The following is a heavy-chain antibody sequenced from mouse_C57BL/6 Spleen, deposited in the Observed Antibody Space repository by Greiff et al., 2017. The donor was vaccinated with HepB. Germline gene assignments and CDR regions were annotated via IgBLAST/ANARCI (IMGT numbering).Heavy chain of an antibody. D-gene: IGHD3-2*02. J-gene: IGHJ2*01. CDR1: GYTFTDYY. V-gene: IGHV1-26*01. Sequence: LQQSGPELVKPGASVKISCKASGYTFTDYYMNWVKQSHGKSLEWIGDINPNNGGTSYNQKFKGKATLTVDKSSITAYMELRSLTSEDSAVYYCARGLRLIGDFDYWGQGTTLTVSS. CDR2: INPNNGGT. CDR3: ARGLRLIGDFDY.